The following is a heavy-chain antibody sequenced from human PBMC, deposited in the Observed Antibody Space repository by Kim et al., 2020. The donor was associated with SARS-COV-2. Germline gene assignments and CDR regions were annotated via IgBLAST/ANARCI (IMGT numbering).Heavy chain of an antibody. CDR3: TTGTTY. CDR2: MNQDGSVK. V-gene: IGHV3-7*03. D-gene: IGHD2-2*01. J-gene: IGHJ4*02. CDR1: GLTFSHYW. Sequence: GGSLRLSCAASGLTFSHYWMNWVRQAPGKGLEWVANMNQDGSVKRYADSVKGRFTISRDNTKNSLYLQMNTLGAEDTALYYCTTGTTYWGQGSLVTVSS.